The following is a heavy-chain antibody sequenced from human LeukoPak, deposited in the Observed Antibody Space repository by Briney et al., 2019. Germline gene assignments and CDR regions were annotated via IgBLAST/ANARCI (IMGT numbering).Heavy chain of an antibody. V-gene: IGHV3-21*01. CDR1: GFTFSSYS. CDR3: ARFGHGYNLDY. Sequence: GGSLRLSCAASGFTFSSYSMNWVRQAPGKGLEWVSSVSSSSSYIYYADSVKGRFTISRDNAKNSLYLQMNSLRAEDTAVYYCARFGHGYNLDYWGQGTLVTVSS. D-gene: IGHD5-24*01. J-gene: IGHJ4*02. CDR2: VSSSSSYI.